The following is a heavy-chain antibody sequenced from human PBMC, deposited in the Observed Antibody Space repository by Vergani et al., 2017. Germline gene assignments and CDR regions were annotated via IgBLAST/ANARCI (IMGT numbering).Heavy chain of an antibody. J-gene: IGHJ4*02. V-gene: IGHV3-21*04. D-gene: IGHD2-21*01. CDR2: ISSSSSYI. Sequence: EVQLVESGGGLVKPGGSLRLSCAASGFTFSSYSMNWVRQAPGKGLEWVSSISSSSSYIYYADSVMGRFTISRDNAKNSLYLQMNSLRAEDTAVYYCAKGGRARGTYWGQGTLVTVSS. CDR1: GFTFSSYS. CDR3: AKGGRARGTY.